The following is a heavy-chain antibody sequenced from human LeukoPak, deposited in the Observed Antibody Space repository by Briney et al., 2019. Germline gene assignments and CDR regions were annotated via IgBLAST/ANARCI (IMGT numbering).Heavy chain of an antibody. CDR2: IYTSGST. Sequence: PSQTLSLTCTVSGGSISSGSYYWSWIRQPAGKGLEWIGRIYTSGSTNYNPSLKSRVTISVDTSKNQFSLKLSSVTAADTAVYYCARAYFGSGSYYSAGDYWGQGTLVTVSS. CDR3: ARAYFGSGSYYSAGDY. V-gene: IGHV4-61*02. J-gene: IGHJ4*02. CDR1: GGSISSGSYY. D-gene: IGHD3-10*01.